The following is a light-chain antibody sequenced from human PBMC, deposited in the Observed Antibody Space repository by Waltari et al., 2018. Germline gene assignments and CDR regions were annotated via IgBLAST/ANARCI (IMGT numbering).Light chain of an antibody. CDR2: GAS. V-gene: IGKV3-20*01. CDR3: QQYGSSPVT. CDR1: QSVSSSY. J-gene: IGKJ1*01. Sequence: EIVLTQSPGTLSLSPGERATLSCRASQSVSSSYLAWYQQKPGQAPRLLIYGASSRATGIPDRFSGSGSGTDFTLTISRLEPEDFAVFYCQQYGSSPVTFGQGPR.